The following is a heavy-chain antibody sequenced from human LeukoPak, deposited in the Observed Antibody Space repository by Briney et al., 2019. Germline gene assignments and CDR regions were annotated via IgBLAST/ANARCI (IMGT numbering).Heavy chain of an antibody. D-gene: IGHD3-10*01. V-gene: IGHV3-7*05. CDR2: IKEDGSEK. CDR3: ARELPGGLGY. CDR1: GFTFSSYW. Sequence: GGSLRLSCVASGFTFSSYWMSWVRQVPGKGLEWVANIKEDGSEKYFVDSVKGRFTISRDNAKNSLFLQMSSLRVEDTAVYYCARELPGGLGYWGQGTLVTVSS. J-gene: IGHJ4*02.